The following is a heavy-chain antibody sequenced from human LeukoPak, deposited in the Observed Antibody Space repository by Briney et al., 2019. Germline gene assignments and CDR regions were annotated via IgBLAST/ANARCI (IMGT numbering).Heavy chain of an antibody. CDR3: ARSYNWFDP. CDR2: LYNTETT. J-gene: IGHJ5*02. V-gene: IGHV4-39*07. CDR1: GGSISRSSYY. Sequence: SETLSLTCSVSGGSISRSSYYWGWIRQPPGKGLEWIGSLYNTETTYYNPSLKSRVTISVDTSKNQFSLKLSSVTAADTAVYYCARSYNWFDPWGQGTLVTVSS.